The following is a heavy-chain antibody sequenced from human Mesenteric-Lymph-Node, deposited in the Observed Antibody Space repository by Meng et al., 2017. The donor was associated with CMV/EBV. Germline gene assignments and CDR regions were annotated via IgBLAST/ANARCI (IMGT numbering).Heavy chain of an antibody. CDR2: ISAYNGNT. J-gene: IGHJ4*02. CDR3: ARAVGYDSGGYPGPLFDN. D-gene: IGHD3-22*01. CDR1: GYTFTTYG. V-gene: IGHV1-18*01. Sequence: ASVKVSCKASGYTFTTYGISWVRQAPGQGLEWMGWISAYNGNTNYAQKLQGRVTMTTDTSTSTAYMELRSLRSDDTAVYFCARAVGYDSGGYPGPLFDNWGQGTLVTVSS.